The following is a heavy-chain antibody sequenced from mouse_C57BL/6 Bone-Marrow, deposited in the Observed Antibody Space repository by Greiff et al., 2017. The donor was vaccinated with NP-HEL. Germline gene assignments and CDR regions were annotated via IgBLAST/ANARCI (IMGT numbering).Heavy chain of an antibody. D-gene: IGHD2-5*01. J-gene: IGHJ4*01. Sequence: QVQLKESGAELAKPGASVKLSCKASGYTFTSYWMHWVNQRPGQGLEWIGYINPSSGYTKYNQKFKDKATLTADKSSSTAYMQLSSLTYEDSAVYYCANSNPYYYAMDYWGQGTSVTVSS. V-gene: IGHV1-7*01. CDR3: ANSNPYYYAMDY. CDR1: GYTFTSYW. CDR2: INPSSGYT.